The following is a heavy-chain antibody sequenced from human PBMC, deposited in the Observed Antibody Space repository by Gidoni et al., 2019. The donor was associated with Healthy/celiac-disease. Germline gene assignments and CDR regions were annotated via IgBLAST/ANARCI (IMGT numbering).Heavy chain of an antibody. CDR1: GFTFSSYE. Sequence: EVQLVESARGLVQPGVSLRLSCAASGFTFSSYEMNWVRQAPGKGLEWVSYISISGSTIYYADSVKGRFTISRDNAKNSLYLQMNSLRAEDTAVYYCARDGGYFDWLVEYFDLWGRGTLVTVSS. J-gene: IGHJ2*01. D-gene: IGHD3-9*01. V-gene: IGHV3-48*03. CDR2: ISISGSTI. CDR3: ARDGGYFDWLVEYFDL.